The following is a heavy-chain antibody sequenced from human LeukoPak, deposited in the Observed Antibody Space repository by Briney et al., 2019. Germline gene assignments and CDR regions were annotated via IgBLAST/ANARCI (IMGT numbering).Heavy chain of an antibody. CDR1: GCSISSDYF. J-gene: IGHJ4*02. D-gene: IGHD2/OR15-2a*01. V-gene: IGHV4-38-2*01. Sequence: SETLSLTYAVSGCSISSDYFCGWIRQPPGQGLEWIGSIDRSGSTYYNPSHKSRVTMTLHTSKIQFSLKLSSVTAADTAVYYCARLILGRPYYFYYWGQGTLVTVSS. CDR3: ARLILGRPYYFYY. CDR2: IDRSGST.